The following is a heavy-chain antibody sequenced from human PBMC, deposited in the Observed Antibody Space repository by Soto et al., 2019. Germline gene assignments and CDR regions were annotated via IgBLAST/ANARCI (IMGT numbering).Heavy chain of an antibody. D-gene: IGHD3-10*01. Sequence: PSETLSLTCTVSGGSISSYYWSWIRQPPGKGLEWIGYIYYSGSTNYNPSLKSRVTISVDTSMNQFSLKLSSVTAADTAVYYCARSISAYGSGSTYPAAIDYWGQGTLVTVSS. V-gene: IGHV4-59*01. J-gene: IGHJ4*02. CDR1: GGSISSYY. CDR2: IYYSGST. CDR3: ARSISAYGSGSTYPAAIDY.